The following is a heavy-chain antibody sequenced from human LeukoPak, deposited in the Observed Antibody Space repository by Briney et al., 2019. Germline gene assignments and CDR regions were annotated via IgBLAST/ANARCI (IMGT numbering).Heavy chain of an antibody. CDR1: GFTFSSSA. J-gene: IGHJ4*02. CDR3: ARAWTGYSYGDY. V-gene: IGHV3-73*01. Sequence: GGSLRLSCAASGFTFSSSAMHWVRQASGKGLEWVGRIRSKANSYATAYAASVKGRFTISRDDSKNTAYLQMNSLKTEDTAVYYCARAWTGYSYGDYWGQGTLVTVSS. CDR2: IRSKANSYAT. D-gene: IGHD5-18*01.